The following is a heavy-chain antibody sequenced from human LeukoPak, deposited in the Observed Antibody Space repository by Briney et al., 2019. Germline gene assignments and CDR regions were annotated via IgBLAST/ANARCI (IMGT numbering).Heavy chain of an antibody. CDR3: ARDPHRLDYYYMDV. CDR2: INPNSGGT. J-gene: IGHJ6*03. CDR1: GYTFTGYY. Sequence: ASVKVSCKASGYTFTGYYMHWVRQAPGQGLEWMGWINPNSGGTNYAQKFQGRVTMTRDTSISTAYMELSRLRSDDTAVYYCARDPHRLDYYYMDVWGKGTTVTVSS. V-gene: IGHV1-2*02.